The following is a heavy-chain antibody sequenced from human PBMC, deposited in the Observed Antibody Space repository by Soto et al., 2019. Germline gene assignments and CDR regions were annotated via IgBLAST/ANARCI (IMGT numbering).Heavy chain of an antibody. Sequence: ASVKVSCKASGYTFTSYYMHWVRQAPGQGLEWMGRIYPSDGSTSYAQKFQGRVTMTGDTSTSTAYMELSSLSSEDTAVYYCARDQEAAGTRWFDSRGQGTLVTVSS. CDR3: ARDQEAAGTRWFDS. CDR1: GYTFTSYY. V-gene: IGHV1-46*01. D-gene: IGHD6-13*01. J-gene: IGHJ5*01. CDR2: IYPSDGST.